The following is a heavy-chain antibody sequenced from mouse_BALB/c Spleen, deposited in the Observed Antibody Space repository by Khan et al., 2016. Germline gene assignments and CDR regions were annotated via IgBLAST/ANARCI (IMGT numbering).Heavy chain of an antibody. Sequence: EVQLQESGPGLVKPSQSLSLTCSVTGYSITSGYYWNWIRQFPGNKLEWMGYISYDGNTDYYPSLKNRISINRETSKNQFFLHLNSVTTEDTATSFCTREFYLGSYFFDYWGQGTTLTVSS. J-gene: IGHJ2*01. D-gene: IGHD1-1*01. CDR3: TREFYLGSYFFDY. CDR2: ISYDGNT. CDR1: GYSITSGYY. V-gene: IGHV3-6*02.